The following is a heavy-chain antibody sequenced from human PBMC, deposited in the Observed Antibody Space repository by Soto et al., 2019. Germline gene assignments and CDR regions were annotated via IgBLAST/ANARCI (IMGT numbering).Heavy chain of an antibody. CDR1: GYTFTSYY. V-gene: IGHV1-46*01. CDR2: INPSGGST. J-gene: IGHJ3*02. CDR3: ARPGSYYDILTGYYTYDDFDI. D-gene: IGHD3-9*01. Sequence: QVQLVQSGAEVKKPGASVKVSCKASGYTFTSYYMHWVRQAPGQGLEWMGIINPSGGSTSYAQKFKGRVTMTRETSTSTVYMELSSLRSEDTAVYYCARPGSYYDILTGYYTYDDFDIWGQGTMVTVSS.